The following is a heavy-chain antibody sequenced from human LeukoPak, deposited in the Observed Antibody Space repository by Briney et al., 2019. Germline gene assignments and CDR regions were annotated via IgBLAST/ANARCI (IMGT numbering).Heavy chain of an antibody. CDR2: IYYSGST. D-gene: IGHD2-2*01. CDR1: GGSISSSSYS. CDR3: ARSDPYCSSTSCSFQH. Sequence: SETLSLTCTVSGGSISSSSYSWGWIRQPPGKGLEWIGSIYYSGSTYYNPSLKSRVTISVDTSKNQFSLKLSSVTAADTAVYYCARSDPYCSSTSCSFQHWGQGTLVTVSS. J-gene: IGHJ1*01. V-gene: IGHV4-39*07.